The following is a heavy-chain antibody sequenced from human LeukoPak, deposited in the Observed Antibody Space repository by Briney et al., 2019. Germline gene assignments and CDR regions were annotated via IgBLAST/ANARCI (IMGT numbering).Heavy chain of an antibody. V-gene: IGHV4-39*07. J-gene: IGHJ6*03. CDR3: ARGGFGSSWYNYMDV. Sequence: SETLSLTCTVSGGSISSSSYYWGWIRQPPGKGLEWIVSIYYSGSTYYNPSLKSRVTISVDTSKNQFSLKLSSVTAADTAVYYCARGGFGSSWYNYMDVWGKGTTVTVSS. D-gene: IGHD6-13*01. CDR2: IYYSGST. CDR1: GGSISSSSYY.